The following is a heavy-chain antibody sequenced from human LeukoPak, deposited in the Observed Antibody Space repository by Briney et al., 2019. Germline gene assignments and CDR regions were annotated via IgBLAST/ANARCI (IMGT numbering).Heavy chain of an antibody. CDR1: GGSVSSGGYF. CDR2: IYHGGNT. J-gene: IGHJ4*02. V-gene: IGHV4-30-2*01. D-gene: IGHD5-12*01. Sequence: SQTLSLTCAVSGGSVSSGGYFWSWIRQPPGKGLEWIGYIYHGGNTYYNPSLKSRVTISIDRSKNQFSLKLTSVTAADTAVYYCARAGSESIVASTEKYFDYWGQGTLVTVSS. CDR3: ARAGSESIVASTEKYFDY.